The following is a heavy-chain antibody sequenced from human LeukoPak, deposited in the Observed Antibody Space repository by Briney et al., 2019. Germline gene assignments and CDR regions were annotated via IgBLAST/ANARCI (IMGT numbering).Heavy chain of an antibody. Sequence: GGSLRLSCAASGFTFSSYSMNWVRQAPGKGLEWVSSISSSSSYIYYADSVKGRFTISRDNAKNSLYLQMNSLRAEDTAVYYCAREGKRGNSWAFDIWGPGTMVTVSS. CDR1: GFTFSSYS. CDR2: ISSSSSYI. D-gene: IGHD5-18*01. V-gene: IGHV3-21*01. J-gene: IGHJ3*02. CDR3: AREGKRGNSWAFDI.